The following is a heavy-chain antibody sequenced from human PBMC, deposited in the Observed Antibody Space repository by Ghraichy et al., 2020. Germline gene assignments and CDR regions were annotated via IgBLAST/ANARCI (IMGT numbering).Heavy chain of an antibody. CDR2: IYYSGST. CDR3: ARTVVPAAMIHNWYFDL. CDR1: GGSISSSSYY. D-gene: IGHD2-2*01. J-gene: IGHJ2*01. V-gene: IGHV4-39*07. Sequence: SETLSLTCTVSGGSISSSSYYWGWIRQPPGKGLEWIGSIYYSGSTYYNPSLKSRVTISVDTSKNQFSLKLSSVTAADTAVYYCARTVVPAAMIHNWYFDLWGRGTLVTVSS.